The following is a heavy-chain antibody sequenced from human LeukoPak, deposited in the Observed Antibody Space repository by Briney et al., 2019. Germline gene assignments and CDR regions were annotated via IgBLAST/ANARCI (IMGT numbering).Heavy chain of an antibody. CDR1: GYTLTELS. D-gene: IGHD6-19*01. CDR3: AKDSNGWYQRGSNYFDY. V-gene: IGHV3-23*01. CDR2: ISGSGSST. J-gene: IGHJ4*02. Sequence: ASVKVSCKVSGYTLTELSMNWVRQAPGKGLEWVSTISGSGSSTYYVDSVKGRFTISRDNSKNTLYLQMNSLRAEDTAEYYCAKDSNGWYQRGSNYFDYWGQGTLVTVSS.